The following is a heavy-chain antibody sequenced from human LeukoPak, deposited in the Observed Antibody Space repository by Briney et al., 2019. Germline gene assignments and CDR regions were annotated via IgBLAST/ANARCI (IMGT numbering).Heavy chain of an antibody. Sequence: GGSLRLSCAASGFTFSSYSMNWVRQAPGKGLEWVSSISSSSSYIYYADSVKGRFTISRDNAKNSLYLQMNSLRAEDTAVYYCARDGCSGGSCYSGNYGMDVWGQGTTVTVSS. CDR3: ARDGCSGGSCYSGNYGMDV. CDR2: ISSSSSYI. V-gene: IGHV3-21*01. D-gene: IGHD2-15*01. CDR1: GFTFSSYS. J-gene: IGHJ6*02.